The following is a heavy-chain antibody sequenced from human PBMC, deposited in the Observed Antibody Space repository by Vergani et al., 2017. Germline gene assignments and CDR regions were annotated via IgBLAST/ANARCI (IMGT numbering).Heavy chain of an antibody. J-gene: IGHJ4*02. D-gene: IGHD2-15*01. CDR1: GYTFTSYY. CDR2: INPSGGST. Sequence: QVQLVQSGAEVKKPGASVKVSCKASGYTFTSYYMHWVRQAPGQGLEWMGIINPSGGSTSYAQKFQGRVTMTRDTSTSTVYMELSSLRSEDTAVYYCARESPPAVYCSGGSCYSSTETHKFDYWGQGTLVTVSS. V-gene: IGHV1-46*03. CDR3: ARESPPAVYCSGGSCYSSTETHKFDY.